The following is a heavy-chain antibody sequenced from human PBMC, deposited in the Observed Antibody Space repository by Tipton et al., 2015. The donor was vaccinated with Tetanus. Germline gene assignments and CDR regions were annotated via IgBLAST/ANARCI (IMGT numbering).Heavy chain of an antibody. CDR1: GGSINSGTYS. J-gene: IGHJ4*02. D-gene: IGHD3-3*01. CDR3: ARIYDFWSGYYSDH. Sequence: GLVKPSETLSLTCTVSGGSINSGTYSWGWIRQPPGKRLEWIGSVYNSGGTYYNPSLKSRVTISVDTSKNQFSLKLSSVTAADTAVYYCARIYDFWSGYYSDHWGQGTLVTVSS. V-gene: IGHV4-39*01. CDR2: VYNSGGT.